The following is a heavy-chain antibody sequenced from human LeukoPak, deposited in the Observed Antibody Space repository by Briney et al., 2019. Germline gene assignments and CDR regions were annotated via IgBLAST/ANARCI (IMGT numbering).Heavy chain of an antibody. V-gene: IGHV4-39*01. CDR1: GGSVSIKSYY. CDR2: LYYTETT. CDR3: ARTSHYVNSGPSGGFDI. J-gene: IGHJ3*02. Sequence: SETLSLTCTVSGGSVSIKSYYWGWIRQTPGKGLEWIGSLYYTETTFYNPSLESRVTISLETSKNVFSLKMSSVTAADTAVYYCARTSHYVNSGPSGGFDIWGQGTMVTVSS. D-gene: IGHD3-22*01.